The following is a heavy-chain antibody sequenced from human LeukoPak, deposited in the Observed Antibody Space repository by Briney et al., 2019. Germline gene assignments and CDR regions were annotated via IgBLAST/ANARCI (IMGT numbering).Heavy chain of an antibody. CDR3: HIAAAGSFDY. Sequence: GGSLRLSCAASGFTFSRYGMHWVRQAPGKGLEWVAVISYDGSNKYYADSVKGRFTISRDNSKNTLYLQMNSLRAEDTAVYYCHIAAAGSFDYWGQGTLVTVSS. CDR1: GFTFSRYG. V-gene: IGHV3-30*03. CDR2: ISYDGSNK. D-gene: IGHD6-13*01. J-gene: IGHJ4*02.